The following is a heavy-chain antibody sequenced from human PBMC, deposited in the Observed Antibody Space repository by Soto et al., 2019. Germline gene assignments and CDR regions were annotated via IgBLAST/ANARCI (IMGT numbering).Heavy chain of an antibody. CDR3: VRDVESPGICGSWGAFDI. D-gene: IGHD1-20*01. Sequence: QVQLQESGPGLVKPSETLSLICTVSGGSIRIYFWTWIRQPAGKGLEWIGRIYSSGNTVYNVSLTSRVTMCIDMTKNHFSLKLSAMTVADTGVYFCVRDVESPGICGSWGAFDIWGQGIVVTVSS. V-gene: IGHV4-4*07. CDR1: GGSIRIYF. CDR2: IYSSGNT. J-gene: IGHJ3*02.